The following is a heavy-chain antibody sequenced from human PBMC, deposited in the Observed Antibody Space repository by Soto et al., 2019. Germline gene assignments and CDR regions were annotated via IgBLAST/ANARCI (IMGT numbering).Heavy chain of an antibody. CDR2: IYYSGST. D-gene: IGHD3-16*02. V-gene: IGHV4-31*03. CDR3: ATHLGELSFLLH. Sequence: TLSLTCTVSGGSISSGGYYWSWILQHPGKGLEWIGYIYYSGSTYYNPSLKSRVTISVDTSKNQFSLKLSSVTAADTAVYYCATHLGELSFLLHWGQGTLVTVSS. CDR1: GGSISSGGYY. J-gene: IGHJ4*02.